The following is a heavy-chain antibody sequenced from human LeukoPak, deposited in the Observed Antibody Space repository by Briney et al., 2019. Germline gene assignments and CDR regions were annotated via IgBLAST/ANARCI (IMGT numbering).Heavy chain of an antibody. J-gene: IGHJ4*02. Sequence: GSLRLSCAASGFTFSSYDMGWVRQAPGKGLEWVSAISNSGDSTYYADSVKGRFTISRDNSKNTLHLQMNSLRAGDTAVYYCATRGGSYYGYFDYWGQGTLVTVSA. V-gene: IGHV3-23*01. CDR1: GFTFSSYD. CDR2: ISNSGDST. D-gene: IGHD1-26*01. CDR3: ATRGGSYYGYFDY.